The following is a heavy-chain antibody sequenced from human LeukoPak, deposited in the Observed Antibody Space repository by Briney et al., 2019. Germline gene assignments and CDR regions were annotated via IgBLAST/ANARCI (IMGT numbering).Heavy chain of an antibody. J-gene: IGHJ4*02. Sequence: GGSLRLSCAASGFTFSDYYMSWIRQAPGKGLEWVSYISSSSSYTNYTDSGKGRFTISRDNAKNSLYLQMNSLRAEDTAVYYCARGNVSSNRRPLDYWGQGTLVTVSS. CDR3: ARGNVSSNRRPLDY. D-gene: IGHD2-2*01. CDR2: ISSSSSYT. V-gene: IGHV3-11*06. CDR1: GFTFSDYY.